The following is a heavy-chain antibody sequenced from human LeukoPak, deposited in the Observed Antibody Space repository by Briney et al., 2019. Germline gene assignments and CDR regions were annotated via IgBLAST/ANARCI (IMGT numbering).Heavy chain of an antibody. CDR3: ARDGLWFPLGAFDI. CDR2: IYHSGST. CDR1: GYSISSGYY. Sequence: SETLSLTCTVSGYSISSGYYWGWIRQPPGKGLEWIGSIYHSGSTYYNPSLKSRVTISVDTSKNQFSLKLSSVTAADTAVYYCARDGLWFPLGAFDIWGQGTMVTVSS. V-gene: IGHV4-38-2*02. J-gene: IGHJ3*02. D-gene: IGHD3-10*01.